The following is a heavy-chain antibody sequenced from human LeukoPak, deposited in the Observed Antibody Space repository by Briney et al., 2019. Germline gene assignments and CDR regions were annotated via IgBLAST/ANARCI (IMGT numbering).Heavy chain of an antibody. CDR3: ARQPSGSGKYFDY. Sequence: GESLKSSCKGSGYSFTSYWIGWVPQMPGKGREWMGIIYPGDSDTRYSPSFQGQVTISADKSISTAYLQWSSLKASDTAMYYCARQPSGSGKYFDYWGQGTLVTVSS. CDR2: IYPGDSDT. J-gene: IGHJ4*02. CDR1: GYSFTSYW. D-gene: IGHD3-10*01. V-gene: IGHV5-51*01.